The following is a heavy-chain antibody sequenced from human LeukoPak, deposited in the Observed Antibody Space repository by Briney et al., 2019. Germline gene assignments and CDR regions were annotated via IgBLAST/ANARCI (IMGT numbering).Heavy chain of an antibody. Sequence: GGSLRLSCAASGFTFSSYAMHWVRQAPGKGLEWVAVISYDGSNKYYADSVKGRFTISRDNSKNTLYLQMNSLRAEDTAVYHCAREISGIYYYYGMDVWGQGTTVTVSS. V-gene: IGHV3-30-3*01. J-gene: IGHJ6*02. D-gene: IGHD1-14*01. CDR1: GFTFSSYA. CDR2: ISYDGSNK. CDR3: AREISGIYYYYGMDV.